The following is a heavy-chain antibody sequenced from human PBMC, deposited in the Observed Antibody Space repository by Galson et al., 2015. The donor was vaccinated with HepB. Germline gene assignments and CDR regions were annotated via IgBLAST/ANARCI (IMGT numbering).Heavy chain of an antibody. CDR3: ARDYGSGSYYNTYYYYGMDV. D-gene: IGHD3-10*01. CDR2: IKQDGSEK. J-gene: IGHJ6*02. Sequence: SLRLSCAASGFTFSSYWMSWVRQAPGKGLEWVANIKQDGSEKYYVDSVKGRFTISRDNAKNSLYLQMNSLRAEDTAVYYCARDYGSGSYYNTYYYYGMDVWGQGTTVTASS. CDR1: GFTFSSYW. V-gene: IGHV3-7*03.